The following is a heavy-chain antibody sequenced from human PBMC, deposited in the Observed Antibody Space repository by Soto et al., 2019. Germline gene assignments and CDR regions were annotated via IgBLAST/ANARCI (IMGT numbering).Heavy chain of an antibody. Sequence: QMQLVESGGGVVQPGGSLRLSCAASGFTFNYYPMHWVRQAPGKGLEWVAVVSFDGSNKYYADSVKGRFTISKDNSKNTLYLQMNSLRREDTAVYYCARLPGPLVAVLYIYPLDGREAMSAVDVWGQGTTVTVSS. J-gene: IGHJ6*02. CDR1: GFTFNYYP. V-gene: IGHV3-30-3*01. CDR2: VSFDGSNK. CDR3: ARLPGPLVAVLYIYPLDGREAMSAVDV. D-gene: IGHD6-19*01.